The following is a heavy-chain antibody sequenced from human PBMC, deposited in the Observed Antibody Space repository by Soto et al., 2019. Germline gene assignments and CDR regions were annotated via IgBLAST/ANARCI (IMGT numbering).Heavy chain of an antibody. CDR2: IFYSGTT. D-gene: IGHD1-1*01. J-gene: IGHJ6*02. Sequence: KPSETLSLTCTVSGDSISSADYYWSWIRQTPGKGLEWIGHIFYSGTTYYNPSLKSRLTISVDTSKNHFSLRLTSVTAADTAVYYCARGLWVEPELYYYGMDVWGQGTTVTVAS. CDR3: ARGLWVEPELYYYGMDV. V-gene: IGHV4-30-4*01. CDR1: GDSISSADYY.